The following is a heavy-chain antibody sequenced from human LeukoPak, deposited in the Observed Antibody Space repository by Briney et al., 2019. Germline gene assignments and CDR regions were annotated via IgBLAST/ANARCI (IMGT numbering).Heavy chain of an antibody. V-gene: IGHV4-4*02. Sequence: PSETLSLTCAVSGGSFSSSNWWWWVRPPPRQVLGWIGVISLSGKTYYAPSLNGRFTMSVDESRNQLSLTLTSVTAADTAIYYCSRESGAFCPFGYWGQGTLV. CDR1: GGSFSSSNW. D-gene: IGHD1-26*01. CDR2: ISLSGKT. CDR3: SRESGAFCPFGY. J-gene: IGHJ4*02.